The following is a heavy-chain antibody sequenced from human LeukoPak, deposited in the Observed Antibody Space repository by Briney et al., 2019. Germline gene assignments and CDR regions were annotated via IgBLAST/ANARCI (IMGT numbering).Heavy chain of an antibody. CDR3: ARPQRHGGYHY. CDR2: IIPIFGTA. CDR1: AGTFSSYA. V-gene: IGHV1-69*06. Sequence: ASVKVSCKASAGTFSSYAFSWVRQAPGQGLELMGGIIPIFGTANYAQKFQGRVTITADKSTSTAYLELSSLISEDTAVYYCARPQRHGGYHYWGQGTLVTVSS. J-gene: IGHJ4*02. D-gene: IGHD3-16*01.